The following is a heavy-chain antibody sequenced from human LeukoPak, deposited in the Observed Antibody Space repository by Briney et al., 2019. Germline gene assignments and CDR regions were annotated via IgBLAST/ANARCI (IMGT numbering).Heavy chain of an antibody. J-gene: IGHJ4*02. CDR3: ARSASGWYRD. CDR1: GGSISSHY. Sequence: SETLSLTCTVSGGSISSHYWSWIRRPRGKGLEWIGYIYYSGSTNYKPSLKSRLTISVDTSKNQISLKLSSVTAADTAVYYCARSASGWYRDWGQGTLVTVSS. CDR2: IYYSGST. D-gene: IGHD6-19*01. V-gene: IGHV4-59*11.